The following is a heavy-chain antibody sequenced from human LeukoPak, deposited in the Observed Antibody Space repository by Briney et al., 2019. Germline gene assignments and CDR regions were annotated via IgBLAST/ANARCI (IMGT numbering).Heavy chain of an antibody. CDR1: GFTFSSYA. J-gene: IGHJ4*02. V-gene: IGHV3-23*01. CDR2: ISGSGGST. Sequence: GGSLRLSCAASGFTFSSYAMSWVRQAPGKGLKWVSAISGSGGSTYYADSVKGRFTISRDNSKNTLYLQMNSLRAEDTAVYYCTTDMSSPQAYYYDSSGTFDYWGQGTLVTVSS. CDR3: TTDMSSPQAYYYDSSGTFDY. D-gene: IGHD3-22*01.